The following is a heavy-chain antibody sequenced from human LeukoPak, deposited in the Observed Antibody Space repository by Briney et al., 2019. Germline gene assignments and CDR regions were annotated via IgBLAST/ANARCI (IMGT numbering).Heavy chain of an antibody. Sequence: ASVTVSCKASGYTFTGYYMHWVRQAPGQGLEWMGWINPNSGGTNYAQKFQGRVTMTRDTSISTAYMELSRLRSDDTAVYYCARDSPVGGYGMDVWGQGTTVTVSS. CDR2: INPNSGGT. J-gene: IGHJ6*02. D-gene: IGHD2-15*01. V-gene: IGHV1-2*02. CDR1: GYTFTGYY. CDR3: ARDSPVGGYGMDV.